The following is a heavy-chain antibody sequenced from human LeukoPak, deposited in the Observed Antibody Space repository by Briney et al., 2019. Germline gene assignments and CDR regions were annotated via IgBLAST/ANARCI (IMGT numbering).Heavy chain of an antibody. V-gene: IGHV4-4*07. D-gene: IGHD3-10*01. J-gene: IGHJ4*02. CDR2: IFISGST. CDR1: GASISSYY. CDR3: ARLGRDYYGSGSYLSAGPFDY. Sequence: PSETLSLTCTVSGASISSYYWSWIRQSAGKGLEWIGRIFISGSTNYNPSLKSRVTMSVDTSKNQFSLKLRSVTAADTAVYYCARLGRDYYGSGSYLSAGPFDYWGQGTLVTVSS.